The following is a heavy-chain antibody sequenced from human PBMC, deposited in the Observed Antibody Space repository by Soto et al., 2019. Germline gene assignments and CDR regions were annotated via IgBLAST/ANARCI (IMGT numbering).Heavy chain of an antibody. V-gene: IGHV1-3*01. CDR2: INAGNGNT. D-gene: IGHD2-15*01. Sequence: ASVKVSCKASGYTFTSYAMHWVRQAPGQRLEWMGWINAGNGNTKYSQKFQGRVTITRDTSASTAYMELSSLRSEDTAVYYCAGYRILDYYYGMDVWGQGTTVTVS. CDR3: AGYRILDYYYGMDV. CDR1: GYTFTSYA. J-gene: IGHJ6*02.